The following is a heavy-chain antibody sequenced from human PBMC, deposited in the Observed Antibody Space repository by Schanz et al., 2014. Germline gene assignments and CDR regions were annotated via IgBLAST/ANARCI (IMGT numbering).Heavy chain of an antibody. CDR3: ASSGAGYSSSWDFDY. Sequence: QVQLVQSGAEVKKPGSSVKVSCKASRSTFSSYTISWVRQARGQGLEWMGKIIPVLNIATYAQKFQGRVTITADKSTFTAYMDVSSLRSEDTAVYYCASSGAGYSSSWDFDYWGQGTLVTVSS. CDR1: RSTFSSYT. D-gene: IGHD6-13*01. CDR2: IIPVLNIA. V-gene: IGHV1-69*02. J-gene: IGHJ4*02.